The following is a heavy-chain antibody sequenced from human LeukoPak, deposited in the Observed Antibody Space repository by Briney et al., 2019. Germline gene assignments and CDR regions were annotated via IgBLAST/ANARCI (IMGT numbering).Heavy chain of an antibody. CDR2: IYYSGRT. J-gene: IGHJ4*02. V-gene: IGHV4-59*08. Sequence: SETLSLTCAVYGGSFSGYYWSWIRQPPGKGLEWIGYIYYSGRTSYNPSLKSRVTISVDTSKNEFSLKLRFVTAADTAVYYCAGPIYEAVEQWGQGTLVTVSS. D-gene: IGHD3-3*01. CDR3: AGPIYEAVEQ. CDR1: GGSFSGYY.